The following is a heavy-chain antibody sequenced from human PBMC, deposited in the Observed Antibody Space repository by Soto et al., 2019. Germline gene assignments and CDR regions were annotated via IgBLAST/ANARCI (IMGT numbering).Heavy chain of an antibody. V-gene: IGHV3-23*01. CDR1: GFTFSSYA. Sequence: PGGSLRLSCAASGFTFSSYAMSWVRQAPGKGLEWVSAISGSGGSTYYADSVKGRFTISRDNSKNTLYLQMNSLRAEDTAVYYCAKLVPYCSSTRCYPYFDYWGQGTLVTVSS. D-gene: IGHD2-2*01. CDR3: AKLVPYCSSTRCYPYFDY. J-gene: IGHJ4*02. CDR2: ISGSGGST.